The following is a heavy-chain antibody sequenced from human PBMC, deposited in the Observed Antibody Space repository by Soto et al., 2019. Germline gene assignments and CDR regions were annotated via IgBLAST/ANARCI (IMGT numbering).Heavy chain of an antibody. CDR1: GGTFSSYA. CDR2: IIPIFGTA. CDR3: ARGGEYSSSWYPFDY. Sequence: SVKVSCKASGGTFSSYAISWVRQAPGQGLEWMGGIIPIFGTANYAQKFQGRVTITADESTSTAYMELSSLRSEDTAVYYCARGGEYSSSWYPFDYWGQGTLVTVSS. J-gene: IGHJ4*02. D-gene: IGHD6-13*01. V-gene: IGHV1-69*13.